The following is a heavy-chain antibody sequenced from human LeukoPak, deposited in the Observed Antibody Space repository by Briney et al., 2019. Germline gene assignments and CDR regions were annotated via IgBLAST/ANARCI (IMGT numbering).Heavy chain of an antibody. CDR3: ARSSSRIQLYHDAFDI. D-gene: IGHD5-18*01. V-gene: IGHV3-30*03. J-gene: IGHJ3*02. CDR1: GFSFSSYG. CDR2: ISNDGLHE. Sequence: QPGRSLRLSCVASGFSFSSYGMHWVRQAPGKGLERVGVISNDGLHEYYTDSLKGRFTVSRDNLKNTLYLQMNSLRPEDTAVYYCARSSSRIQLYHDAFDIWGQGTMVTVSS.